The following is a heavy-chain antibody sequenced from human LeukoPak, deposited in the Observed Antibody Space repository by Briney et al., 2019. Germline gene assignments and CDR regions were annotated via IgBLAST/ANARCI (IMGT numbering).Heavy chain of an antibody. CDR1: GYTFTSYG. CDR3: ARDNSLEQQLAYYYGMDV. J-gene: IGHJ6*02. V-gene: IGHV1-18*01. D-gene: IGHD6-13*01. CDR2: ISAYNGNT. Sequence: ASVTVSCTASGYTFTSYGISWVRQAPGQGLEWMGWISAYNGNTNYAQKLQGRVTMTTDTSTSAAYMELRSLRSDDTAVYYCARDNSLEQQLAYYYGMDVWGQGTTVTVSS.